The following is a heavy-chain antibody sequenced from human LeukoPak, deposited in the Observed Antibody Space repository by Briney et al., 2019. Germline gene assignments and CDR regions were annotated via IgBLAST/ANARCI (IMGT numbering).Heavy chain of an antibody. CDR2: INTNTGNP. J-gene: IGHJ4*02. V-gene: IGHV7-4-1*02. CDR1: GYTFTSYA. D-gene: IGHD3-22*01. Sequence: ASVKVSCKASGYTFTSYAMNWVRQAPGQGLEWMGWINTNTGNPMYAQGFTGRFVFSLDTSVSTAYLQISSLKAEDTAVYYCARDMVEYYYDSSGYGCDYWGQGTLVTVSS. CDR3: ARDMVEYYYDSSGYGCDY.